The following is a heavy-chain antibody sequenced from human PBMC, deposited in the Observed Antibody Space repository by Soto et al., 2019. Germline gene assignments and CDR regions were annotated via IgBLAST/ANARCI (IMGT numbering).Heavy chain of an antibody. CDR3: ARDGDIRSDFWSGPLGGGWFDP. Sequence: QVQLVQSGAEVRKPGSSVKVSCKASGGTFSNSAITWVRQAPGQGLEWVGGIIPIFGSTNYAQKFQGRVTTTADESTSTAYMELSSLTSEDTAVYYCARDGDIRSDFWSGPLGGGWFDPWGQRTLVTVSS. J-gene: IGHJ5*02. CDR2: IIPIFGST. CDR1: GGTFSNSA. D-gene: IGHD3-3*01. V-gene: IGHV1-69*12.